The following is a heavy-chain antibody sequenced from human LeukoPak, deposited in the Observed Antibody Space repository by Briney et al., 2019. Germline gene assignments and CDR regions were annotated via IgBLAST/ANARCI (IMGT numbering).Heavy chain of an antibody. D-gene: IGHD6-13*01. CDR1: GFTFSSYG. J-gene: IGHJ4*02. V-gene: IGHV3-30*02. CDR2: IRDDGSTK. Sequence: GGSLRLSRAAFGFTFSSYGMHWVRQAPGKGLEWVAFIRDDGSTKYYADSVKGRFTISRDNSKNTLYLQMNSLRAEDTAVYYCAKDGYSSSIHIDYWGQGTLVTVSS. CDR3: AKDGYSSSIHIDY.